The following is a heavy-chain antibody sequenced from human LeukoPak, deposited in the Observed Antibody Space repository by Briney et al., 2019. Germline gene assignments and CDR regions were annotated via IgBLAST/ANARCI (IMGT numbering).Heavy chain of an antibody. D-gene: IGHD6-13*01. Sequence: SETLSLTCTVSGGSISSYYWSWIRQPPGKGLEWIGYIYYSGSTNYNPSLKSRVTISVDTSKNQLSLKLSSVTAADTAVYYCARKSFHSSSYDFWGQGTLVTVSS. CDR1: GGSISSYY. CDR2: IYYSGST. J-gene: IGHJ4*02. CDR3: ARKSFHSSSYDF. V-gene: IGHV4-59*01.